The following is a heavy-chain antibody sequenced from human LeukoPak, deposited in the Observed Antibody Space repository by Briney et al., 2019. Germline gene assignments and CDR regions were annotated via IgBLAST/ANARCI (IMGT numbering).Heavy chain of an antibody. J-gene: IGHJ3*02. CDR2: SSTSGSTI. CDR3: ARERADALDI. Sequence: GALRLSCAASGFTFSDFHMCWIRQAPGKGLEWVSFSSTSGSTIFYADSVKGRFTISRDNAKNSLYLQMNSLRAEDTAVYYCARERADALDIWGPGTKVTVSS. CDR1: GFTFSDFH. V-gene: IGHV3-11*01.